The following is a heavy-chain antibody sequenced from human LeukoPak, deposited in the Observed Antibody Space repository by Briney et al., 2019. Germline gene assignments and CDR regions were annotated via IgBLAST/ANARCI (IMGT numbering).Heavy chain of an antibody. CDR2: TSESGGST. CDR3: AKAYGSGDAFDI. V-gene: IGHV3-23*01. CDR1: GFTFSSYA. Sequence: GGSLRLSCEASGFTFSSYAMGWVRQAPGKGLEWVSVTSESGGSTHYADSVKGRFTIYRDNSKNTLYLQMNSLRAEDTAVYYCAKAYGSGDAFDIWGQGTMVTVSS. D-gene: IGHD3-10*01. J-gene: IGHJ3*02.